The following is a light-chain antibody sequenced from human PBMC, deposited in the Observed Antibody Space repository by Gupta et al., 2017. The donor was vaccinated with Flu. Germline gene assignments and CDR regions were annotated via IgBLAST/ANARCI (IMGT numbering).Light chain of an antibody. Sequence: ATLYWSPGERATRSCRASQTIRNSYLAWYQQKPGQAPRLLIYGASSRATGIPDKFSGSGSGTDFTLTISRLEPEDFAVYYCQQDGSSPETFGQGTKLEIK. CDR1: QTIRNSY. CDR2: GAS. J-gene: IGKJ2*01. V-gene: IGKV3-20*01. CDR3: QQDGSSPET.